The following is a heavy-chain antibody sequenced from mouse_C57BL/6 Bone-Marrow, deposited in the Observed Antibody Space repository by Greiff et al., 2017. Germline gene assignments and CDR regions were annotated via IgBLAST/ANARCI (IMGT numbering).Heavy chain of an antibody. J-gene: IGHJ2*01. D-gene: IGHD2-2*01. CDR2: IDPSDSYT. Sequence: QVQLQQPGAELVMPGASVKLSCKASGYTFTSYWMPWVKQRPGQGLEWIGEIDPSDSYTNYNQKFKGKSTLTVDKSSSTAYMQLSSLTSEDSAVYYCARNGRLPYYFDYWGQGTTLTVSS. V-gene: IGHV1-69*01. CDR3: ARNGRLPYYFDY. CDR1: GYTFTSYW.